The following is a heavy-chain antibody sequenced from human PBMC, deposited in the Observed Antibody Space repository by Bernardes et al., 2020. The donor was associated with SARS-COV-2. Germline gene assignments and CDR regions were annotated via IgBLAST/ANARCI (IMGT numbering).Heavy chain of an antibody. CDR1: GFTFSSYA. D-gene: IGHD3-9*01. J-gene: IGHJ3*02. Sequence: GGSLRLSCAASGFTFSSYAMHWVRQAPGKGLEWVAVISYDGSNKYYADSVKGRFTISRDNSKNTLYLQMNSLRAEDTAVYYCARARGPTSNDILTGYHVAWGAFDIWGQGTMVTVSS. CDR3: ARARGPTSNDILTGYHVAWGAFDI. CDR2: ISYDGSNK. V-gene: IGHV3-30-3*01.